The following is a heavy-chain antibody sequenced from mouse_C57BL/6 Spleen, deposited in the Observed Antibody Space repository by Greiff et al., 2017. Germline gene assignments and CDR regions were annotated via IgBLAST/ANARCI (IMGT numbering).Heavy chain of an antibody. CDR3: ARSRSNFDY. CDR1: GYTFTSYW. J-gene: IGHJ2*01. D-gene: IGHD5-1*01. CDR2: IDPSDSYT. V-gene: IGHV1-69*01. Sequence: QVQLQQPGAELVMPGASVKLSCKASGYTFTSYWMHWVNQRPGQGLEWIGEIDPSDSYTNYNQKFKGNSTLTVDKSTTTAYMQLSSLTSEDSAVYYCARSRSNFDYWGQGTTLTVSS.